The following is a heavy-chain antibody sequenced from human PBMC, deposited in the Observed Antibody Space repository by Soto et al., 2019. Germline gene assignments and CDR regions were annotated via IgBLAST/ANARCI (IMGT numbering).Heavy chain of an antibody. CDR3: AGAPVTYYLYYYYMDV. J-gene: IGHJ6*03. CDR1: GGSISSYY. D-gene: IGHD4-17*01. V-gene: IGHV4-59*01. Sequence: SETLSLTCTVSGGSISSYYWSWIRQPPGKGLEWIGYIYYSGSTNYNPSLKSRVTISVDTSKNQFSLKLSSVTAADTAVYYCAGAPVTYYLYYYYMDVWGKGTTVTVSS. CDR2: IYYSGST.